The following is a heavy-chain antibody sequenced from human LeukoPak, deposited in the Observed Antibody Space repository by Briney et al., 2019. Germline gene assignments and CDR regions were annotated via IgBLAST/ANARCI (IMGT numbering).Heavy chain of an antibody. J-gene: IGHJ4*02. Sequence: GGSLRLSCAASGFTLSGSAMHWVRQASGKGLEWVGRIRSKANSYATAYAASVKGRFTISRDDSKNTAYLQMNSLKTEDTAVYYCTRLRYSGDEALYYFDYWGQGTLVTVSS. CDR1: GFTLSGSA. D-gene: IGHD5-12*01. CDR3: TRLRYSGDEALYYFDY. V-gene: IGHV3-73*01. CDR2: IRSKANSYAT.